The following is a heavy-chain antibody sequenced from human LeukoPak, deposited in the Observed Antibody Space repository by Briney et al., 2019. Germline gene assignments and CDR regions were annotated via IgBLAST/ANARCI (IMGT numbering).Heavy chain of an antibody. CDR1: GYTFSIYW. Sequence: GESLRISCKGSGYTFSIYWISWVRQMPGKGLEWMGRIDPSDSYTKYSPSFRGHVTISADKSTTTAYLQWSGLRASDTATYYCARTPLGGYHSRHDYWGQGTLVIVSP. V-gene: IGHV5-10-1*01. D-gene: IGHD5-12*01. CDR3: ARTPLGGYHSRHDY. CDR2: IDPSDSYT. J-gene: IGHJ4*02.